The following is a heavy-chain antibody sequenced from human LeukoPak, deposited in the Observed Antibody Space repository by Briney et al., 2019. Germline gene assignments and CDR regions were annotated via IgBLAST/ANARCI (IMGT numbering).Heavy chain of an antibody. D-gene: IGHD3-3*01. CDR2: IYYSGST. CDR1: GGSISSHY. V-gene: IGHV4-59*11. J-gene: IGHJ4*02. Sequence: SETLSLTCTVSGGSISSHYWSWIRQPPGKGLEWIGCIYYSGSTNYNPSLKSRVTISVDTSKNQFSLKLSSVTAADTAVYYCARSYDFWSGVVGSWGQGTLVTVSS. CDR3: ARSYDFWSGVVGS.